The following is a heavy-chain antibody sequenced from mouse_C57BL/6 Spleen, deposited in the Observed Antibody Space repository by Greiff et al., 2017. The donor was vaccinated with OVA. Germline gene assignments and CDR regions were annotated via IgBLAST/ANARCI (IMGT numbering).Heavy chain of an antibody. CDR1: GYTFTSYW. CDR2: IHPNSGST. V-gene: IGHV1-64*01. D-gene: IGHD2-2*01. CDR3: ARYEVTTALGKDAMNY. J-gene: IGHJ4*01. Sequence: QVQLQQPGAELVKPGASVKLSCKASGYTFTSYWMHWVKQRPGQGLEWIGMIHPNSGSTNYNEKFKSKATLTVDKSSSTAYMQLSSLTSEDSAVYYCARYEVTTALGKDAMNYWGQGTSVTVSS.